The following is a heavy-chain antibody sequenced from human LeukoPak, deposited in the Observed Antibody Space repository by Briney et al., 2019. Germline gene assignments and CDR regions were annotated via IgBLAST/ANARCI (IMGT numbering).Heavy chain of an antibody. Sequence: ASVKVSCKASGYTFTSYAMHWVRQAPGQRLEWMGWTNAGNGNTKYSQKFQGRVTITRDTSASTAYMELSSLRSEDTAVYYCARDITYVDIVATTRGHLDYRGQGTLVTVSS. CDR3: ARDITYVDIVATTRGHLDY. V-gene: IGHV1-3*01. CDR2: TNAGNGNT. J-gene: IGHJ4*02. D-gene: IGHD5-12*01. CDR1: GYTFTSYA.